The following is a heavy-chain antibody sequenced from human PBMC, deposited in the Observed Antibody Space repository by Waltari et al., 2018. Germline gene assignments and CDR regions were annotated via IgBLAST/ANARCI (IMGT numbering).Heavy chain of an antibody. V-gene: IGHV4-4*07. CDR2: LYTSEST. Sequence: QVQLQESGPGLVKPSETLSLTCTVSGGSISNYYWSWIRQPAGKGLEWIGRLYTSESTNYNPSLKGRVTMSVDTSKNQFSLKLSSVTAADTAVYYCARERITIFRGLLIPYHWFDPWGQG. CDR1: GGSISNYY. CDR3: ARERITIFRGLLIPYHWFDP. J-gene: IGHJ5*02. D-gene: IGHD3-10*01.